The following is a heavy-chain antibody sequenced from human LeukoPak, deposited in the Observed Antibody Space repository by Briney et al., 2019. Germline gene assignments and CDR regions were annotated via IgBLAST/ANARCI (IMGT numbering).Heavy chain of an antibody. CDR1: GYVFTAFY. Sequence: ASVKVSCKASGYVFTAFYMHWVRQAPGQGLEWMGWIYPNTGGTNYAQKFQGRVTMTRDTSISTGSMELSGLRFDDTAVYYCARGPSSFGELLPAYWGQGTLVTVSS. CDR3: ARGPSSFGELLPAY. D-gene: IGHD3-10*01. J-gene: IGHJ4*02. V-gene: IGHV1-2*02. CDR2: IYPNTGGT.